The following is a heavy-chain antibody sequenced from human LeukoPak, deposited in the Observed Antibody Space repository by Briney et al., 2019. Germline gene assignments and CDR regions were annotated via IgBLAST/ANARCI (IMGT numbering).Heavy chain of an antibody. CDR2: INPNSGGT. Sequence: GASVKVSCKASGYTFTCYYMHWVRQAPGQGLEWMGWINPNSGGTNYAQKFQGRVTMTRDTSISTAYMELSRLRSDDTAVYYCARGVVRGVIILGHYYYYMDVWGKGTTVTISS. D-gene: IGHD3-10*01. CDR1: GYTFTCYY. V-gene: IGHV1-2*02. J-gene: IGHJ6*03. CDR3: ARGVVRGVIILGHYYYYMDV.